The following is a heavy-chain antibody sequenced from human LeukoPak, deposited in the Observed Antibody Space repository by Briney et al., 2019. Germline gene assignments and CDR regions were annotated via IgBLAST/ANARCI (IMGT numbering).Heavy chain of an antibody. V-gene: IGHV4-59*08. Sequence: SETLSLTCTVSGGSINRNYWSWIRQPPGKGLEWIGYIYYSGTTNYNPSLKSRASISLGTSRTQFSLKLSSVTAADTAVYFCARGPYSYDSSGAFDIWGQGTMVTVSS. J-gene: IGHJ3*02. D-gene: IGHD3-22*01. CDR1: GGSINRNY. CDR2: IYYSGTT. CDR3: ARGPYSYDSSGAFDI.